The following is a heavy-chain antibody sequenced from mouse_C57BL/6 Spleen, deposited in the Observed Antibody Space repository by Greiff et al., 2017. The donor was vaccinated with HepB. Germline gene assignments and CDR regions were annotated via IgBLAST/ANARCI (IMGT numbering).Heavy chain of an antibody. J-gene: IGHJ4*01. Sequence: EVNVVESGEGLVKPGGSLKLSCAASGFTFSSYAMSWVRQTPEKRLEWVAYISSGGDYIYYADTVKGRFTISRDNARNTLYLQMSSLKSEDTAMYYCTHYDYDVGYAMDYWGQGTSVTVSS. CDR1: GFTFSSYA. V-gene: IGHV5-9-1*02. CDR3: THYDYDVGYAMDY. D-gene: IGHD2-4*01. CDR2: ISSGGDYI.